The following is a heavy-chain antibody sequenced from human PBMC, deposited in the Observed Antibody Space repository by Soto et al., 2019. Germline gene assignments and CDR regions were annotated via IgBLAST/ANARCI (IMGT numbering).Heavy chain of an antibody. CDR2: ISSDGDTI. D-gene: IGHD1-26*01. J-gene: IGHJ4*02. Sequence: EVQLIESGGGWVQPGTSLRVSCAASGFTFHEYAMHWVRQAPGKGLEWVSGISSDGDTIAYADSVQGRFTVFRDNAKNSLYLQMDSLRAEDTAIYYCAKKYRGTYPFDYWGQGTLVTVSS. CDR3: AKKYRGTYPFDY. V-gene: IGHV3-9*01. CDR1: GFTFHEYA.